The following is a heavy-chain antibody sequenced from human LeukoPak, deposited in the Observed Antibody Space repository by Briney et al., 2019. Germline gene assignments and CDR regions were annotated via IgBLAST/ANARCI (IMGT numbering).Heavy chain of an antibody. D-gene: IGHD2-2*01. CDR2: IYTSGST. V-gene: IGHV4-4*07. Sequence: SETLSLTCTVSGGSISSYYWSWIRQPAGKGLEWIGRIYTSGSTNYNPSLKSRVTMSVDTSKNQFSPKLSSVTAADTAVYYCARDMIGYCSSTSCLYYFDYWGQGTLVTVSS. J-gene: IGHJ4*02. CDR3: ARDMIGYCSSTSCLYYFDY. CDR1: GGSISSYY.